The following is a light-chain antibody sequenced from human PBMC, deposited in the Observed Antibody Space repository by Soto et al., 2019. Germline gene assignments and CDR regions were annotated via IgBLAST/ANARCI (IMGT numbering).Light chain of an antibody. J-gene: IGKJ4*01. CDR1: QGINNW. CDR3: QQANNFPLT. Sequence: DIQMTQSPSSVSASVGDTVSITCRASQGINNWLAWYQQKPGKAPQVLIYAASSLQSGVPSRFSGSGFGTDFTLTINSLQPEDFATYFCQQANNFPLTCGGGPKIEIK. V-gene: IGKV1-12*01. CDR2: AAS.